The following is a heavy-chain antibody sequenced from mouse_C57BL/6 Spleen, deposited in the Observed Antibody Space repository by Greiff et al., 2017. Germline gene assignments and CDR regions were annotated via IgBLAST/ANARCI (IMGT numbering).Heavy chain of an antibody. D-gene: IGHD1-1*01. CDR3: TFYYYVSSYAMDY. CDR1: GFTFSNYW. Sequence: EVKLVESGGGLVQPGGSMKLSCVASGFTFSNYWMNWVRQSPEKGLEWVAQIRLKSDNYATHYAESVKGRFTISRDDSKSSVYLQMNNLRAEDTGIYYCTFYYYVSSYAMDYWGQGTSVTVSS. CDR2: IRLKSDNYAT. V-gene: IGHV6-3*01. J-gene: IGHJ4*01.